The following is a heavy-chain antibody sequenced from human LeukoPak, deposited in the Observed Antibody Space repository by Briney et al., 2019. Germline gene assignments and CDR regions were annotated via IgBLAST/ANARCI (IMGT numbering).Heavy chain of an antibody. CDR3: ARHVRKRGIAVAGTPGWFDP. CDR2: INHTGSN. CDR1: GGSFSGYY. V-gene: IGHV4-34*01. Sequence: SETLSLTCAVYGGSFSGYYWSWIRQPPGKGLEWVGEINHTGSNNYNPSLKSRVTISVDTSKNQFSLKLSSVTAADTAVYYCARHVRKRGIAVAGTPGWFDPWGQGTLVTVSS. J-gene: IGHJ5*02. D-gene: IGHD6-19*01.